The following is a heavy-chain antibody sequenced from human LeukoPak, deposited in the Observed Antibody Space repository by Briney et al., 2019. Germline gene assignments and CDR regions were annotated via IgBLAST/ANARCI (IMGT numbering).Heavy chain of an antibody. CDR3: AKDNHYYYDSSGYPGAFDI. J-gene: IGHJ3*02. CDR2: INSDGINT. CDR1: GFTFSNYW. D-gene: IGHD3-22*01. V-gene: IGHV3-74*01. Sequence: GGSLRLSCAASGFTFSNYWMRWVRQAPGKGLVWVSRINSDGINTSYADSVKGRFTISRDNAKNTLNLQMNSLRAEDTAVYYCAKDNHYYYDSSGYPGAFDIWGQGTMVTVSS.